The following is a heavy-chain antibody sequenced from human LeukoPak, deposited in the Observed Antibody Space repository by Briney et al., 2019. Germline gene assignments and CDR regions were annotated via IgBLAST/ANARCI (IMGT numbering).Heavy chain of an antibody. CDR3: AIHGDYDYVWGSYRLGY. CDR2: ISSSSSYT. V-gene: IGHV3-11*03. Sequence: GRSLRLSCAASGFTFSDYYMSWIRQAPGKGLEWVSYISSSSSYTNYADSVKGRFTISRDNAKNSLYLQVNSLRAEDTAVYYCAIHGDYDYVWGSYRLGYWGQGTLVTVSS. J-gene: IGHJ4*02. CDR1: GFTFSDYY. D-gene: IGHD3-16*02.